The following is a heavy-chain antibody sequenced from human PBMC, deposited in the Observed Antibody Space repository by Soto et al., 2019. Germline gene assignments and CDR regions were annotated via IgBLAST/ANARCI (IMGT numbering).Heavy chain of an antibody. D-gene: IGHD4-4*01. CDR3: ARDGPRYSNIRWDYYHYDMDV. CDR1: GFPVSSNY. Sequence: EVQLVESGGGLVHPEGSLRLYCAASGFPVSSNYMSLVRQSPGKGLAWASVIYSGGSTYNADSVKGRFTIARDNAKNTQHLKMNSLGAENTAVYYGARDGPRYSNIRWDYYHYDMDVWRKGPTVTVSS. V-gene: IGHV3-66*01. CDR2: IYSGGST. J-gene: IGHJ6*03.